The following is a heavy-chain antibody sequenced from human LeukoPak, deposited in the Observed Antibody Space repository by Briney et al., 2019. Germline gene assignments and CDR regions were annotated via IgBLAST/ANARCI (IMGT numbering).Heavy chain of an antibody. Sequence: ASVKVSCKASGYTFTSYDINWVRQATGQGLEWMGWMNPNSGNTGYAQKFQGRVTMTRNTSISTAYMELSSLRSGDTAVYYCARGPPIQLWPRYYYYYYGMDVWGQGTTVTVSS. V-gene: IGHV1-8*01. CDR1: GYTFTSYD. CDR3: ARGPPIQLWPRYYYYYYGMDV. D-gene: IGHD5-18*01. J-gene: IGHJ6*02. CDR2: MNPNSGNT.